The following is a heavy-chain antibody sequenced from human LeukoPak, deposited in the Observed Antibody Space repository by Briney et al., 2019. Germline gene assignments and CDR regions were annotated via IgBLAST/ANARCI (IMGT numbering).Heavy chain of an antibody. J-gene: IGHJ4*02. D-gene: IGHD6-19*01. Sequence: QPGGSLRLSCAASGFTFSTYAMIWVRQAPGKGLEWVSAISGSGGYTYYADSVKGRFTISRDNSKNTLYLQMNSLRAEDTAVYYCAKDLEEAVAGTWDYWGQGTLVAVSS. CDR3: AKDLEEAVAGTWDY. V-gene: IGHV3-23*01. CDR2: ISGSGGYT. CDR1: GFTFSTYA.